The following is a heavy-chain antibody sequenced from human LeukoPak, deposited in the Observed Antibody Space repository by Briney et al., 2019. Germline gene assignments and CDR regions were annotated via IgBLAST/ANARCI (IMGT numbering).Heavy chain of an antibody. CDR3: SRESGAFSPFGY. V-gene: IGHV4-4*02. Sequence: SETLSLTCGVSGGSISSTNWWSWVRQPPGQGLEGIGEISLSGVTNYNPSLKSRVTMSLDRSKNHLSLTLTSVTAADTAVYYCSRESGAFSPFGYWGQGTLVSVSS. D-gene: IGHD1-26*01. CDR1: GGSISSTNW. J-gene: IGHJ4*02. CDR2: ISLSGVT.